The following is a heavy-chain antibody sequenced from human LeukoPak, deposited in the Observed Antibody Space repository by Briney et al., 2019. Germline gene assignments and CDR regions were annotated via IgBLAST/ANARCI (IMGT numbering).Heavy chain of an antibody. V-gene: IGHV3-49*04. J-gene: IGHJ4*02. CDR3: SRNGLLDFDY. CDR1: GFSFDDFA. CDR2: IRRRAYGGPA. D-gene: IGHD2-15*01. Sequence: GGSLRLSCTPSGFSFDDFAMRWVRQPAGKGLEWVGFIRRRAYGGPAEYPASVKGRFIISRDDSKGIAYLQMHSLKTEDTAVYYCSRNGLLDFDYWGQGSRVIVSP.